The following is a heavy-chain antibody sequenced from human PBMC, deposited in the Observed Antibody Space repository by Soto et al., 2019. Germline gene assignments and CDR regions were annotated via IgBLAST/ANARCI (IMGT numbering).Heavy chain of an antibody. D-gene: IGHD6-19*01. CDR2: IYYTGST. CDR1: GGSISSSNYH. CDR3: AKAHVMVVAGSTFDY. J-gene: IGHJ4*01. Sequence: SETLSLTCIVSGGSISSSNYHWGWIRHPPGKGLEWIGSIYYTGSTQYNPSLKSRVTVSVDKSNNQFSLKLRYVTAADTAVYYCAKAHVMVVAGSTFDYWGPGTLVTVSS. V-gene: IGHV4-39*07.